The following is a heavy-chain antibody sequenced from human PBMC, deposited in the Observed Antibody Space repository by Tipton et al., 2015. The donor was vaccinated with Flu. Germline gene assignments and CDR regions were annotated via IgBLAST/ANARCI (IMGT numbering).Heavy chain of an antibody. Sequence: LRLSCAVYGGSFSGYYWSWIRQPPGKGLEWIGEINHGGSTNYNPSLKSRVTISVDTSKNQFSLKLSSVTAADTAVYYCARSFRFDPWGQGTLVTVSS. CDR2: INHGGST. J-gene: IGHJ5*02. CDR1: GGSFSGYY. V-gene: IGHV4-34*01. CDR3: ARSFRFDP. D-gene: IGHD2/OR15-2a*01.